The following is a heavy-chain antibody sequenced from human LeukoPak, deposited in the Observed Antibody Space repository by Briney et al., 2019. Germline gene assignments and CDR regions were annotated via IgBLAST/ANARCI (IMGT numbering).Heavy chain of an antibody. V-gene: IGHV3-23*01. D-gene: IGHD3-22*01. CDR1: GFTFSSYA. Sequence: GGSLRLSCAASGFTFSSYAMSWVRQAPGKGLEWVSGISGSSDNTYYADSVKGRFTISRDNSKNTLYVQVNSLGTEDTAAYYCAKGSYYDSSGSFYFDYWGQGTLVTVSS. CDR3: AKGSYYDSSGSFYFDY. CDR2: ISGSSDNT. J-gene: IGHJ4*02.